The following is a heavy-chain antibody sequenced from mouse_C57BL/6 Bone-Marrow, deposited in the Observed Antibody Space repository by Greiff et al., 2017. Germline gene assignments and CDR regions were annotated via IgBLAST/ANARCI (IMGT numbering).Heavy chain of an antibody. CDR2: IDPSDSYT. J-gene: IGHJ4*01. V-gene: IGHV1-50*01. Sequence: QVQLQQPGAELVKPGASVKLSCKASGYTFTSYWMQWVKQRPGQGLEWIGEIDPSDSYTNYNQKFKGKATLTVDTSSSTAYMQLSILTSEDSAVYYCASAMDYWGQGTSVTVSS. CDR1: GYTFTSYW. CDR3: ASAMDY.